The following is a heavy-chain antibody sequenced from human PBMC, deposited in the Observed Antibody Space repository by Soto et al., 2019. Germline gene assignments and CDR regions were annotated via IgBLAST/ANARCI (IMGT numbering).Heavy chain of an antibody. D-gene: IGHD1-7*01. CDR1: GGSISSGDYY. CDR3: ARDNGITGTGVFDY. Sequence: QVQLQESGPGLVKPSQNLSLTCTVSGGSISSGDYYWSWIRQPPGKGLEWIGYIYYSGSTYYNPSLKSQVTVSVDTSKNQCSLKLSSVTAADTAVYYCARDNGITGTGVFDYWGQGTLVTVSS. CDR2: IYYSGST. J-gene: IGHJ4*02. V-gene: IGHV4-30-4*01.